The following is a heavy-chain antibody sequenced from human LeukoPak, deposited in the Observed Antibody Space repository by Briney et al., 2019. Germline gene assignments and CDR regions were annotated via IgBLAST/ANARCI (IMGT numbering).Heavy chain of an antibody. CDR2: ISRDGETK. V-gene: IGHV3-23*01. Sequence: GGSLTLSCAASGFTFSTYGMTWVRQAPGKGLEWVSVISRDGETKLHADFVKGRFTISRDNSKRTLYLQMDSLGAEGTALYCCARGPFARVTRTDSYNGMDVWGQGTTVTVSS. D-gene: IGHD2-21*02. CDR1: GFTFSTYG. J-gene: IGHJ6*02. CDR3: ARGPFARVTRTDSYNGMDV.